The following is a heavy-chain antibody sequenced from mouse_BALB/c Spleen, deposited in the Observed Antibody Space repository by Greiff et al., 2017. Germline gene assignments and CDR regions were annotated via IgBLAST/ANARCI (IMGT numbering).Heavy chain of an antibody. J-gene: IGHJ4*01. Sequence: VHLVESGPGLVAPSQSLSITCTVSGFSLTSYGVHWVRQPPGKGLEWLGVIWAGGSTNYNSALMSRLSISKDNSKSQVFLKMNSLQTDDTAMYYCASSPYYSYAMDYWGQGTSVTVSS. CDR2: IWAGGST. CDR3: ASSPYYSYAMDY. D-gene: IGHD2-12*01. V-gene: IGHV2-9*02. CDR1: GFSLTSYG.